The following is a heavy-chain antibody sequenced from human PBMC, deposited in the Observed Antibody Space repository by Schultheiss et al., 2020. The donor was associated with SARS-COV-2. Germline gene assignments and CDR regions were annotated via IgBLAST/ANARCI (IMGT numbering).Heavy chain of an antibody. V-gene: IGHV4-59*12. CDR2: IYYSGST. CDR3: ARDHPPNH. CDR1: GGSISSYY. Sequence: SETLSLTCTVSGGSISSYYWSWIRQPAGKGLEWIGYIYYSGSTSYNPSLKSRVTISVDTSKNQFSLKLSSVTAADTAVYYCARDHPPNHWGQGTLVTVSS. J-gene: IGHJ5*02.